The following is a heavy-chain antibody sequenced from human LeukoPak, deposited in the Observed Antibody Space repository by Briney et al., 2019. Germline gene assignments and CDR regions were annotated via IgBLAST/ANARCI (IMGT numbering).Heavy chain of an antibody. V-gene: IGHV5-51*01. D-gene: IGHD5-24*01. CDR1: GXSFTNYW. CDR3: ARGGRWLVRNLDAHFDY. CDR2: IYPGDSDT. Sequence: GESLKISFKSSGXSFTNYWIGWVRQMPGKGLEWMGIIYPGDSDTRYSPSFQGQVTISADKSISTAYLQWSSLKASDTATYYCARGGRWLVRNLDAHFDYWGQGTLATVSS. J-gene: IGHJ4*02.